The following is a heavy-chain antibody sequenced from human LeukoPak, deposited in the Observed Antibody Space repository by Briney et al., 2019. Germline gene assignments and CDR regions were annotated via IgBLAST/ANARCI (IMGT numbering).Heavy chain of an antibody. CDR3: ARDRSDGSGYYGYYFDY. J-gene: IGHJ4*02. Sequence: PSETLSLTCTVSGGSISSYYWSWIRQPPGEGLEWIGYTYYRGSTNYNPSLKSRVTISIDTSKNQFSLRLSSVTAADTAVYYCARDRSDGSGYYGYYFDYWGQGTLVSVSS. V-gene: IGHV4-59*01. D-gene: IGHD3-22*01. CDR1: GGSISSYY. CDR2: TYYRGST.